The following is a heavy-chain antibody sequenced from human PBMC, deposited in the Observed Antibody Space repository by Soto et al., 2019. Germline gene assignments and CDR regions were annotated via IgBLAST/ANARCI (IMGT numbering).Heavy chain of an antibody. CDR1: DGSFSGSS. Sequence: PSETLSLTCAVYDGSFSGSSWTWIRQPPGTGLEWIGEINHSGSTNYNPSLKSRVTISVDTSKNQFSLKLTSVTAADTAVYYCARDKITGLFDYWGQGTLVT. V-gene: IGHV4-34*01. D-gene: IGHD2-8*02. J-gene: IGHJ4*02. CDR2: INHSGST. CDR3: ARDKITGLFDY.